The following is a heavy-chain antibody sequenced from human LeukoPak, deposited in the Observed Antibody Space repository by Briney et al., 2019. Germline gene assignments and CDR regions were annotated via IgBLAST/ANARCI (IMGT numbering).Heavy chain of an antibody. J-gene: IGHJ3*02. V-gene: IGHV3-21*01. CDR2: IDRRSPYT. CDR3: WRESSDYQDAFDI. CDR1: GFTFRSYS. Sequence: GGSLRLSCAASGFTFRSYSMNWVRQAPGKGLEWVSSIDRRSPYTYYADSVKGRFTISRDNAKNSLYLQMNSLAAEDTALYYCWRESSDYQDAFDIWGQGTMVTVSS. D-gene: IGHD3-22*01.